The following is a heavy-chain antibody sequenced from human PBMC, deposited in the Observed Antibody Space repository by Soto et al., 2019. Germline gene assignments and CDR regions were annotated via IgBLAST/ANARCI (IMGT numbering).Heavy chain of an antibody. J-gene: IGHJ5*02. V-gene: IGHV4-39*01. Sequence: SETLSLTCTVSGGAITSSSYYWGWIRQPPGKGLEWIGSIYYSGSTYYNPSLKSRVTISVDTSKNQFSLKLSSVTAADTAVYYCATQEVGGSYVYTFDPWGQGTLVTVSS. CDR3: ATQEVGGSYVYTFDP. CDR2: IYYSGST. D-gene: IGHD1-26*01. CDR1: GGAITSSSYY.